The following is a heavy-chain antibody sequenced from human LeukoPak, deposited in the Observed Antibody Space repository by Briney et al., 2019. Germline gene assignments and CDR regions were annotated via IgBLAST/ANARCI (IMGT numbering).Heavy chain of an antibody. V-gene: IGHV4-59*08. CDR2: VFYSGTT. D-gene: IGHD5/OR15-5a*01. J-gene: IGHJ3*02. CDR1: GASISSHE. CDR3: ARRVGFVDALVI. Sequence: PSETLSLTCTASGASISSHEWAGTRQSPGKRLEWIGYVFYSGTTSYSPSLNSRVTISIDTSKNQFSLKLSSVTAADTAVYFCARRVGFVDALVIWGQGTMVTVSS.